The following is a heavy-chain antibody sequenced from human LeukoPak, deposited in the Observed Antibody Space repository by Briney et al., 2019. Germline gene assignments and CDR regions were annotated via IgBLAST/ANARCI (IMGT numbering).Heavy chain of an antibody. CDR1: GYSFTNYG. D-gene: IGHD1-1*01. J-gene: IGHJ4*02. V-gene: IGHV1-18*01. Sequence: GASVKVSCKASGYSFTNYGIHWVRQAPGQGLEWMGWISAYNGHTNYAQNLQGGVTMTTDTPTTTVYMELRSLRSDDTAVYYCAREGGPTGGAQDYWGQGTLVTVSS. CDR2: ISAYNGHT. CDR3: AREGGPTGGAQDY.